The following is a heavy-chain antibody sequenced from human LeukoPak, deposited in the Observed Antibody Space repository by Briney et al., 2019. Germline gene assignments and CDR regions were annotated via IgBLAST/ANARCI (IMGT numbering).Heavy chain of an antibody. CDR1: GYTFTRYY. D-gene: IGHD6-13*01. J-gene: IGHJ4*02. CDR3: AIAIYGIAASGRAYYFDY. V-gene: IGHV1-46*01. CDR2: INPSGGST. Sequence: GASVKVSCKASGYTFTRYYMHWVRQAPGQGLEWMGIINPSGGSTSYAQKFQGRVTMTKDTSTSTVYMELSSLRSEDTAVHYCAIAIYGIAASGRAYYFDYWPEETLVTVSS.